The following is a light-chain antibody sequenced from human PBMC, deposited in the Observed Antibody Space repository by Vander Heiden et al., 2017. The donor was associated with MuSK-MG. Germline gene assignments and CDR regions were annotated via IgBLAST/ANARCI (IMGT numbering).Light chain of an antibody. J-gene: IGKJ1*01. CDR2: AAS. CDR1: QGITND. Sequence: DIQMTQSPSSLSASVGDRVTITCRASQGITNDLGWYQQKPGKAPKRLIFAASTLQTGVPSRFSGSGSGTEFTLTISSLQPEDFATYYCRQDNSYPWTFGQGTKVEIK. CDR3: RQDNSYPWT. V-gene: IGKV1-17*01.